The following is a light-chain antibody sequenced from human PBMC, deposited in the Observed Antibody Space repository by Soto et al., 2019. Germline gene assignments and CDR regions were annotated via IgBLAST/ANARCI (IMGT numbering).Light chain of an antibody. CDR1: QSVDTC. CDR3: QQFYRYPWT. CDR2: KAS. Sequence: DIQMTQSPSTLSASVGDRVTITCRASQSVDTCLAWYQQKPGKAPHLLIYKASSLETGAPSRFSGRGSGTEFTLTISSLQPDDFATYYCQQFYRYPWTFGQGTKVEIK. J-gene: IGKJ1*01. V-gene: IGKV1-5*03.